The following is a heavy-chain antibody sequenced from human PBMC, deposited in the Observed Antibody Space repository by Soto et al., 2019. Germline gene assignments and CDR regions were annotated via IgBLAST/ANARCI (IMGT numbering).Heavy chain of an antibody. Sequence: GGSLRLSCAASGFTFSSYAMHWVRQAPGKGLEWVAVISYDGSNKYYADSVKGRFTISRDNSKNTLYLQMNSLRAEDTAVYYCAGGYSYGYSGLDYWGQGNLVTV. D-gene: IGHD5-18*01. J-gene: IGHJ4*02. V-gene: IGHV3-30-3*01. CDR3: AGGYSYGYSGLDY. CDR1: GFTFSSYA. CDR2: ISYDGSNK.